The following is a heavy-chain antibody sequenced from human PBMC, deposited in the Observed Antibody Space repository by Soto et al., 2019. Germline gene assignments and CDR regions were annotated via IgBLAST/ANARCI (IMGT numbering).Heavy chain of an antibody. CDR1: GFTFSNYG. Sequence: LRLSCAASGFTFSNYGMHWVRQTPGKGLEWGARVDNEGIYTSYADSVRGRFTISRDNAKNTLYLQMNDLRVEDTAVYYCGSVFEYWGQGSLVTVSS. J-gene: IGHJ4*02. CDR2: VDNEGIYT. CDR3: GSVFEY. V-gene: IGHV3-74*01.